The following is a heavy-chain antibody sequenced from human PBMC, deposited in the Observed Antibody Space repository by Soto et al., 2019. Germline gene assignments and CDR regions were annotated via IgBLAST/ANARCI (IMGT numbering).Heavy chain of an antibody. J-gene: IGHJ5*02. CDR3: AISQNYSSGWHNCSDP. Sequence: QVQLVQSGAEVKKPGSSVKVSCKASGGTFSGYGINWMRQAPGQGLEWLGGIIPTFGTTNYAPKFRGRATITADESTNKAYLDLSRLRSEDTAAYYCAISQNYSSGWHNCSDPWGQGTLVTASS. CDR1: GGTFSGYG. V-gene: IGHV1-69*01. D-gene: IGHD3-22*01. CDR2: IIPTFGTT.